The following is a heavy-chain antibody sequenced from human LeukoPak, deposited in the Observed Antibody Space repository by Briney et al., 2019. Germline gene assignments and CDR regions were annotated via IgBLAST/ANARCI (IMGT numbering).Heavy chain of an antibody. J-gene: IGHJ4*02. CDR1: DGSFSGYY. V-gene: IGHV4-34*01. Sequence: SETLSLTCAIYDGSFSGYYWSWLRQPPGKGLEWIGGISHSGSTNYNPSLESRVTISLDTSKTHSSLRLTSVTAADTAVYYCAGGSTGSAYDYWGQGALSPSPQ. CDR2: ISHSGST. CDR3: AGGSTGSAYDY. D-gene: IGHD7-27*01.